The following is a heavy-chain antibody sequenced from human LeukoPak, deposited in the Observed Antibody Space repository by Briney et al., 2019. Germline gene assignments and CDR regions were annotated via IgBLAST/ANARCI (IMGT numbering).Heavy chain of an antibody. V-gene: IGHV1-2*02. CDR2: INPNSGGT. CDR1: GYTFTSYY. CDR3: ARAASIVGATRGEWFDP. Sequence: GASVKVSCKASGYTFTSYYMHWVRQAPGQGLEWMGWINPNSGGTNYAQKFQGRVTMTRDTSISTAYMELSRLRSDDTAVYYCARAASIVGATRGEWFDPWGRGNLVTVSS. D-gene: IGHD1-26*01. J-gene: IGHJ5*02.